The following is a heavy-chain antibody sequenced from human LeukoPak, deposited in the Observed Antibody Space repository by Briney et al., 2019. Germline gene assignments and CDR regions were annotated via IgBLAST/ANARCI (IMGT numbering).Heavy chain of an antibody. CDR1: GGSISSYY. Sequence: SETLSLTCTVSGGSISSYYWSWIRQPPGKGLEWIGYIYYSGSNNYNPSLKSRVTISVEPSKNQFSLKLSSVTAADTAVYYCARARLRADFDYWGQGTLVTVSS. J-gene: IGHJ4*02. CDR3: ARARLRADFDY. V-gene: IGHV4-59*01. D-gene: IGHD3-16*01. CDR2: IYYSGSN.